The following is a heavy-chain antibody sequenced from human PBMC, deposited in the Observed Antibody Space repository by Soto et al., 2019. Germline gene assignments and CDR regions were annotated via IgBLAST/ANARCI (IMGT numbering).Heavy chain of an antibody. CDR2: ISYGGST. CDR1: GGSINSGGYC. CDR3: SRGILV. Sequence: SETLSLTCAVSGGSINSGGYCWSWIRQHPGKGLDWIGCISYGGSTSYNPSLKSRVTISVGTSKNQFSLKLTSVTAADTAVYYCSRGILVWGQGALVTVSS. J-gene: IGHJ4*02. D-gene: IGHD5-18*01. V-gene: IGHV4-31*11.